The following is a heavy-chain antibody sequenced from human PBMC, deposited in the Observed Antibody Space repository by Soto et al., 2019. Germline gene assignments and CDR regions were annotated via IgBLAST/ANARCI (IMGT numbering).Heavy chain of an antibody. Sequence: GGSLRLSCAASGFTFSSYSMNWVRQAPGKGLEWVSSISSSSSYIYYADSVKGRFTISRDNAKNSLYLQMNSLRAEDTAVYYCARDLGYSGYDLAVAGTGNDYWGQGTLVTVSS. CDR3: ARDLGYSGYDLAVAGTGNDY. CDR2: ISSSSSYI. D-gene: IGHD5-12*01. J-gene: IGHJ4*02. V-gene: IGHV3-21*01. CDR1: GFTFSSYS.